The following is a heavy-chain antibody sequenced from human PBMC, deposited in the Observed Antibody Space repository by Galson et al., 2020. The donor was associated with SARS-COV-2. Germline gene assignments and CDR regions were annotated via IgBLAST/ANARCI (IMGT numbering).Heavy chain of an antibody. Sequence: SETLSLTCGVYDGSFSTYYWSWIRQPPGKGLEWIGEINSSGSTNYNPSLKSRVTISVDTSKNHFSLKLSSVTAADTAVYYCARHDYSDSSGYYPSYFDYWGQGTLVTVSS. CDR3: ARHDYSDSSGYYPSYFDY. J-gene: IGHJ4*02. CDR1: DGSFSTYY. V-gene: IGHV4-34*01. CDR2: INSSGST. D-gene: IGHD3-22*01.